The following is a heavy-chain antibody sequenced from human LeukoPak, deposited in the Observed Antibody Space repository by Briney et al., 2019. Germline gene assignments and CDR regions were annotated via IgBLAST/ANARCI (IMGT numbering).Heavy chain of an antibody. CDR3: ARDWGQRGVGATLAN. CDR1: GFTFSSHA. V-gene: IGHV3-30-3*01. CDR2: ISHDGSES. Sequence: GGSLRLSCAASGFTFSSHAMVWVRQALGKGLEWVSFISHDGSESFHTESVKGRFTISRDNFKNTVDLQVSGLKEEDTAVYYCARDWGQRGVGATLANWGQGTLVIVSS. D-gene: IGHD1-26*01. J-gene: IGHJ4*02.